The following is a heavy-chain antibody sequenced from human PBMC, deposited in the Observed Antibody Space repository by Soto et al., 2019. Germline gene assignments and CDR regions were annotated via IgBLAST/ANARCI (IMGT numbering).Heavy chain of an antibody. Sequence: PGGSLRLSCAASGFTFSSYWMSWVRQAPGKGLEWVANIKQDGSEKYYVDSVKGRFTISRDNAKNKQYLQMNSLKVEDKAVYYCVRDRGHPDSFDLWGQGTMVTVSS. CDR2: IKQDGSEK. CDR3: VRDRGHPDSFDL. V-gene: IGHV3-7*01. CDR1: GFTFSSYW. J-gene: IGHJ3*01. D-gene: IGHD3-10*01.